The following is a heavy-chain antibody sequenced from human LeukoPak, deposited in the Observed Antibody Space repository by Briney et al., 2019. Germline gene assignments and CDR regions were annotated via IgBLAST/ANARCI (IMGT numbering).Heavy chain of an antibody. J-gene: IGHJ4*02. Sequence: SETLSLTCTVSGGSISSFYWSWIRPPPGKGLEWIGYIHYSGSTNYNPSLKSRVTISVDTSKNQFSLKLSSVTAADTAVYYCARHVPEPDCRSVSCPAKGQFDYWGQGALVTVSS. D-gene: IGHD2-2*01. CDR3: ARHVPEPDCRSVSCPAKGQFDY. CDR1: GGSISSFY. V-gene: IGHV4-59*08. CDR2: IHYSGST.